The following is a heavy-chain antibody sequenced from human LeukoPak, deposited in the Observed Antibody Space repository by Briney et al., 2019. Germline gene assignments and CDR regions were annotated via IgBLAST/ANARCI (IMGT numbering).Heavy chain of an antibody. CDR3: ARAHAVATNLEY. J-gene: IGHJ4*02. V-gene: IGHV4-59*01. Sequence: SETLSLTCTVSGGSINNYYWSWIRQSPGKGLEWIGYIYYSGSTNYNPSLKSRVTISVDTSKKQFSLKLSSVTAADTAVYYCARAHAVATNLEYWGQGTLVTVSS. CDR2: IYYSGST. CDR1: GGSINNYY. D-gene: IGHD2-21*02.